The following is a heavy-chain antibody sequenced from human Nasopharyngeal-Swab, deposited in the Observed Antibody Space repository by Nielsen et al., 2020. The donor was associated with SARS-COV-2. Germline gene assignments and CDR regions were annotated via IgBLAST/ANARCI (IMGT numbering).Heavy chain of an antibody. J-gene: IGHJ4*02. CDR1: GFTFSSYG. V-gene: IGHV3-30*18. D-gene: IGHD3-9*01. CDR2: ISYDGSNK. CDR3: AKDHNTIFSFGDY. Sequence: GGSLRLSCAASGFTFSSYGMHWVRQAPGKGLEWVAVISYDGSNKYYADSVKGRFTISSDNSKNTLYLQMNSLRAEDTAVYYCAKDHNTIFSFGDYWGQGTLVTVSS.